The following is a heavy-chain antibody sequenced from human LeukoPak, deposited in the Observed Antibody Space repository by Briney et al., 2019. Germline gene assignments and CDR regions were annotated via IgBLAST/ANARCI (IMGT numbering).Heavy chain of an antibody. Sequence: SETLSLTCTVSGGSISSYYWSWIRQPPGKGLEWIGYIYYSGSTNYNPSLKSRVTISVDTSKNQFSLKLSSVTAADTAVYYCARSGYPYYYDSSPFDSWGQGTLVTVSS. CDR3: ARSGYPYYYDSSPFDS. D-gene: IGHD3-22*01. J-gene: IGHJ4*02. CDR1: GGSISSYY. V-gene: IGHV4-59*12. CDR2: IYYSGST.